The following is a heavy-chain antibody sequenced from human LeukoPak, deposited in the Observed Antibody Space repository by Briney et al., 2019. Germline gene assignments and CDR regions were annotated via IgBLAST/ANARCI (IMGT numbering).Heavy chain of an antibody. Sequence: GGSLRLSCAASGFTFDDYGMSWVRQAPGKGLEWVAGINRNGGNTDYADSVKGRFTISRDNAKNSLYLQMNSLRAEDTDLYYCGRGGIVMFGVVFYMEACGKGAPVSVSS. D-gene: IGHD3-3*01. CDR2: INRNGGNT. CDR1: GFTFDDYG. J-gene: IGHJ6*03. CDR3: GRGGIVMFGVVFYMEA. V-gene: IGHV3-20*04.